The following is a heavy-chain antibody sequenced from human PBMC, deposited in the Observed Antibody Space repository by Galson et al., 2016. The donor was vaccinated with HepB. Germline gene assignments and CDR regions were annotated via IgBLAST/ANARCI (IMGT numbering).Heavy chain of an antibody. CDR2: ISAYNGNT. V-gene: IGHV1-18*04. CDR1: GYTLISYG. D-gene: IGHD3-3*01. CDR3: ARLVRFGLGGMDV. Sequence: SVKVSCKVSGYTLISYGISWVRQAPGQGLEWMGWISAYNGNTNYAEKVQGRVTMTRDTSTDTAYMELRSLRSDDTAVYYCARLVRFGLGGMDVWGQGTTVTVSS. J-gene: IGHJ6*02.